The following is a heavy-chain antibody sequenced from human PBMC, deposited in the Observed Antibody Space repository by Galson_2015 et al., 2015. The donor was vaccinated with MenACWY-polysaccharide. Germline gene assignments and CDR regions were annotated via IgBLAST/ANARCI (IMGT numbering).Heavy chain of an antibody. V-gene: IGHV4-4*02. D-gene: IGHD2-2*01. J-gene: IGHJ3*02. CDR3: ARRYRYATSDYYPAFDT. CDR2: IYHTGTT. Sequence: SETLSLTCAVSGGSISSNHWWSWVRQPPGKGLEWIGEIYHTGTTNYNPSLESRLTISVDKSQSQFSLKLSSVTAADTAVYYCARRYRYATSDYYPAFDTWGQGTMVTVSS. CDR1: GGSISSNHW.